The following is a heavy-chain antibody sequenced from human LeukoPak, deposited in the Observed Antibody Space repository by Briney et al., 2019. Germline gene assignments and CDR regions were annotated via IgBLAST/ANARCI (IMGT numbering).Heavy chain of an antibody. D-gene: IGHD3-22*01. Sequence: GGSLRLSCAASGFTVSSNYMSWVRQAPGKGLEWVSLIYSGGSTYYADSVKGRFTISRDNSKNTLYLQMNSLRAEDTAVYYCAREVVESLSSGYYLRYWGQGTLVTVSS. CDR2: IYSGGST. V-gene: IGHV3-53*01. CDR1: GFTVSSNY. CDR3: AREVVESLSSGYYLRY. J-gene: IGHJ4*02.